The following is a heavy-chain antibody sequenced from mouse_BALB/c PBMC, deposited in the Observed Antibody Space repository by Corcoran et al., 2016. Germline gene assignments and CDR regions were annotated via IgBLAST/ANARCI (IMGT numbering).Heavy chain of an antibody. CDR2: INPNNGGT. CDR3: ARGFYYYGSSPAWFAY. J-gene: IGHJ3*01. CDR1: GYTFTEYT. V-gene: IGHV1-18*01. D-gene: IGHD1-1*01. Sequence: EVQLQQYGPELVKTGASVKISCKTSGYTFTEYTMHWVKQSHGKSLEWIGGINPNNGGTSYNQKFKGKATLTVDKSSSTAYMELRSLTSEDSAVYYCARGFYYYGSSPAWFAYWGQGTLVTVSA.